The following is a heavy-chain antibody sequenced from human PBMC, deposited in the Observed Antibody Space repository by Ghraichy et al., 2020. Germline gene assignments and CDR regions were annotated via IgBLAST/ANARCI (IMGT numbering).Heavy chain of an antibody. CDR2: IKQDGSEK. Sequence: LSLTCAASGFTFSSYWMSWVRQAPGKGLEWVANIKQDGSEKYYVDSVKGRFTISRDNAKNSLYLQMNSLRAEDTAVYYCARDQGREGRHNWFDPWGQGTLVTVSS. J-gene: IGHJ5*02. CDR1: GFTFSSYW. CDR3: ARDQGREGRHNWFDP. V-gene: IGHV3-7*03. D-gene: IGHD1-26*01.